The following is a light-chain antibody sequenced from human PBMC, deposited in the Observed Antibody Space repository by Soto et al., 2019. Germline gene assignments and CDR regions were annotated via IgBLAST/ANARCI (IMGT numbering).Light chain of an antibody. CDR1: QSVGSS. CDR3: QQNNNWPPWT. CDR2: GAS. V-gene: IGKV3-15*01. J-gene: IGKJ1*01. Sequence: EIVMTQSPATLSVSPGERATLSCRASQSVGSSLAWYQQKPGQAPRLLIYGASTRATGIPARFSGSGSETDFTLTIDSLQSEDFAVYYCQQNNNWPPWTFGQGTKVEIK.